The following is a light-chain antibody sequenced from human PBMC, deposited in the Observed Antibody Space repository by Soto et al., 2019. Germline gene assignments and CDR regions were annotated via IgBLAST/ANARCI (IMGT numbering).Light chain of an antibody. V-gene: IGKV3-11*01. Sequence: EVVLTQSPATLSLSPGERATLSCRASQSVSSYLAWYQQKPGQAPRPLIYDASNRATGIPARFSGSGSGTDFTLTISSLEPEDFAVYYCQQYNHRPSFGQGTKVDI. CDR2: DAS. CDR3: QQYNHRPS. CDR1: QSVSSY. J-gene: IGKJ1*01.